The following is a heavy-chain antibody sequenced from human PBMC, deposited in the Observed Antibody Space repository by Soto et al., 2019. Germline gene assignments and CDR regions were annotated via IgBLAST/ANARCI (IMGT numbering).Heavy chain of an antibody. D-gene: IGHD3-22*01. CDR3: ARELVVVITTRAFDI. Sequence: ASVKVSCKASGYTFTGYYMHWVRQAPGQGLEWMGWINPNSGGTNYAQKFQGWVTMTRDTSISTAYMELSRLRSDDTAVYYCARELVVVITTRAFDIWGQGTMVTVSS. CDR1: GYTFTGYY. CDR2: INPNSGGT. V-gene: IGHV1-2*04. J-gene: IGHJ3*02.